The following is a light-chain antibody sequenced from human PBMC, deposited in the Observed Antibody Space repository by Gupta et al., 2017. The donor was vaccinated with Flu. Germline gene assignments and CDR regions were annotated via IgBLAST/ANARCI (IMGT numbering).Light chain of an antibody. V-gene: IGLV3-25*03. J-gene: IGLJ3*02. CDR3: QSADGTGSFWV. Sequence: GDELSDQVVYWYQKKPGQAPVLVIYKDTERPSGIPERFSGSSSGTTVTMTISEVRAEDEADYYCQSADGTGSFWVFGGGTKLNVL. CDR2: KDT. CDR1: ELSDQV.